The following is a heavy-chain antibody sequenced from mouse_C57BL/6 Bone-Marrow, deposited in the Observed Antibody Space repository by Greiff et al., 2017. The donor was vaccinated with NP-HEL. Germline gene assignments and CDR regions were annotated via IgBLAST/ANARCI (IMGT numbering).Heavy chain of an antibody. CDR1: GFTFSDYG. CDR2: ISSGSSTI. CDR3: ARENYYAMDY. V-gene: IGHV5-17*01. J-gene: IGHJ4*01. Sequence: EVKLMESGGGLVKPGGSLKLSCAASGFTFSDYGMHWVRQAPEKGLEWVAYISSGSSTIYYADTVKGRFTFSRDNAKNTLFLQMTSLRSEDTAMYYGARENYYAMDYWGQGTSVTVSS.